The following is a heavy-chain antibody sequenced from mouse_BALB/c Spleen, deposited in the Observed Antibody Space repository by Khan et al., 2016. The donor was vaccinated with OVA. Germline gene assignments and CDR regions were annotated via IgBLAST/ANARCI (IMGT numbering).Heavy chain of an antibody. CDR2: IDPYYGGA. CDR1: GYSFTGYN. D-gene: IGHD2-10*02. V-gene: IGHV1-39*01. J-gene: IGHJ2*01. Sequence: VQLKESGPELEKPGASVKISCKASGYSFTGYNMNWVKQSNGKSLEWIGNIDPYYGGATYNQKFKGKATLTVDKSSSTAYMQLKSLTSEDSAVYSCASGYGKDVRYYFDYWGQGTTLTVSS. CDR3: ASGYGKDVRYYFDY.